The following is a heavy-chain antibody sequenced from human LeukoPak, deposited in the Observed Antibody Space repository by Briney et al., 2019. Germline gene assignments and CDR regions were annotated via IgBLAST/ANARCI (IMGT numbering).Heavy chain of an antibody. D-gene: IGHD1-20*01. J-gene: IGHJ4*02. CDR3: ARAGITGMWY. CDR1: GGSISSGGYY. CDR2: IYYSGST. V-gene: IGHV4-31*03. Sequence: SETLSLTCTVSGGSISSGGYYWSWIRQHPGKGLEWIGYIYYSGSTYYNPFLKSRVTISVDTSKNQFSLKLSSVTAADTAVYYCARAGITGMWYWGQGTLVTVSS.